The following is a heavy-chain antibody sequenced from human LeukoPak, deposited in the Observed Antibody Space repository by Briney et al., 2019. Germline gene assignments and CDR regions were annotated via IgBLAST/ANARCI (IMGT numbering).Heavy chain of an antibody. V-gene: IGHV3-7*01. D-gene: IGHD3-16*01. Sequence: ETLSLTCTVSGGSIISSDYHWGWVRQPPGKGLEWVANINQDGSEIYYVDSVKGRFTISRDNAKNSLFLEMKRLRAEDTGVYYCAQGDAIDVWGQGTTVTVS. J-gene: IGHJ6*02. CDR2: INQDGSEI. CDR3: AQGDAIDV. CDR1: GGSIISSDY.